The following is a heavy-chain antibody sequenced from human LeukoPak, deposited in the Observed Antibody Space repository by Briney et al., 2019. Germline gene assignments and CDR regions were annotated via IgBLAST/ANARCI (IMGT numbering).Heavy chain of an antibody. D-gene: IGHD3-3*01. J-gene: IGHJ4*02. Sequence: PGGSLRLSCAASGFTFTNAWMSWVRQTPGKGLEWVGRIKRKTDGGTIDYAAPVKGRFTISRDDSKNTLYLQMNSLKTEDTAMYYCTAEGSYYDFWSGYSIYSFDNWGQGTLVTVSS. CDR1: GFTFTNAW. V-gene: IGHV3-15*01. CDR2: IKRKTDGGTI. CDR3: TAEGSYYDFWSGYSIYSFDN.